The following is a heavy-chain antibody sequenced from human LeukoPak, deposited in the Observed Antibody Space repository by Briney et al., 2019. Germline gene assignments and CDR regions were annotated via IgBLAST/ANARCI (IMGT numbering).Heavy chain of an antibody. CDR2: IIPIFGTA. Sequence: ASVKVSCKASGGTFSSYAISWVRQAPGQGLEWMGGIIPIFGTANYAQKFQGRVTITADESTSTAYMELSSLRSEDTAVYYCARWGIAAAGTGDDAFDIWGQGTMVTVSS. D-gene: IGHD6-13*01. V-gene: IGHV1-69*13. CDR1: GGTFSSYA. CDR3: ARWGIAAAGTGDDAFDI. J-gene: IGHJ3*02.